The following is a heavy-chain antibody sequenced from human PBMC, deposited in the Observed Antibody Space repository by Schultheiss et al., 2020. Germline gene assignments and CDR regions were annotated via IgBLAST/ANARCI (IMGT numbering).Heavy chain of an antibody. CDR2: INPNSGGT. D-gene: IGHD3-10*01. CDR1: GYTFTGYY. V-gene: IGHV1-2*04. Sequence: ASVKVSCKASGYTFTGYYMHWVRQAPGQGLEWMGWINPNSGGTNYAQKFQGWVTMTRDTSISTAYMELSRLRSDDTAVYYCARDPGPINVLLWFRELPIYGMDVWGQGTTVT. CDR3: ARDPGPINVLLWFRELPIYGMDV. J-gene: IGHJ6*02.